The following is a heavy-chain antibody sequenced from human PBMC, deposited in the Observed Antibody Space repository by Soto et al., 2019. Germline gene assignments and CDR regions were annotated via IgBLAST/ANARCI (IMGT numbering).Heavy chain of an antibody. CDR1: GFTFSSYG. Sequence: QVQLVESGGGVVQPGRSLRLSCAASGFTFSSYGMHWVRQAPGKGLEWVAVIWYDGSNKYYADSVKGRFTISRDNSKNTLYLQMNSLRAEDTAVYYCARDLIAAAAHPFDYWGQGTLVTVSS. J-gene: IGHJ4*02. V-gene: IGHV3-33*01. D-gene: IGHD6-13*01. CDR3: ARDLIAAAAHPFDY. CDR2: IWYDGSNK.